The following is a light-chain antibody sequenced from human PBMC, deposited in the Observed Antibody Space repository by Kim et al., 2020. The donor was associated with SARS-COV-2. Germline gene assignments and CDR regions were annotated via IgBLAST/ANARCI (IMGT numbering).Light chain of an antibody. CDR1: QRVSASY. J-gene: IGKJ5*01. CDR3: QLYGTSVT. V-gene: IGKV3-20*01. Sequence: PGERASLSCRASQRVSASYFTWYQQTPGQPPRLLIYGASIRATGVPDRFTGSGSGADFTLTISRLEREDFAVYYCQLYGTSVTFGQGTRLEIK. CDR2: GAS.